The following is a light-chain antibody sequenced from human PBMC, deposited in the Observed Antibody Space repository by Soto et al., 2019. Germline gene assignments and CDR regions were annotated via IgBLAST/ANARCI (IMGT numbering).Light chain of an antibody. CDR2: GAS. V-gene: IGKV3-20*01. CDR1: QSVSSSY. Sequence: IVLTQSPGTLSLSPGERATLSCRASQSVSSSYLAWYQQKPGQAPRLLIYGASSRATGIPDRFSGSGSGTEVTLTISSLQSEDFAVYYCQQYNNWPPITFGQGTRLEIK. CDR3: QQYNNWPPIT. J-gene: IGKJ5*01.